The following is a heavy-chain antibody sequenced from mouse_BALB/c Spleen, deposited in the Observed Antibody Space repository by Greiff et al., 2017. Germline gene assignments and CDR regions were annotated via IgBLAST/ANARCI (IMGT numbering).Heavy chain of an antibody. CDR1: GYTFTEYT. CDR3: ARWDYGSSFPFAY. CDR2: INPNNGGT. Sequence: VQLQQSGPELVKPGASVKISCKTSGYTFTEYTMHWVKQSHGKSLERIGGINPNNGGTSYNQKFKGKATLTVDKSSSTAYMELRSLTSEDSAVYYCARWDYGSSFPFAYWGQGTLVTVSA. J-gene: IGHJ3*01. V-gene: IGHV1-18*01. D-gene: IGHD1-1*01.